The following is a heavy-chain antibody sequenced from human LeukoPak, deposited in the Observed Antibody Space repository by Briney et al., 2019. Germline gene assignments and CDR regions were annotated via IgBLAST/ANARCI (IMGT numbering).Heavy chain of an antibody. CDR1: GGSFSGYY. CDR2: INHSGST. J-gene: IGHJ4*02. Sequence: PSETLSLTCAVYGGSFSGYYWSWIRQPPGKGLEWTGEINHSGSTNYNPSLKSRVTISVDTSKNQFSLKLSSVTAADTAVYYCARQVTMVRGVIDRNDYWGQGTLVTVSS. CDR3: ARQVTMVRGVIDRNDY. V-gene: IGHV4-34*01. D-gene: IGHD3-10*01.